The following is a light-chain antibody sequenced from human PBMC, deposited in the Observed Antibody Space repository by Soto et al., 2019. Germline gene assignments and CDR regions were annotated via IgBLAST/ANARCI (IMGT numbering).Light chain of an antibody. V-gene: IGKV1-9*01. Sequence: DIPLTQSPSFLSASVGDRVTITCRASQGISTYLAWYLQRPGKAPKLLIYGASTLQSGVPSRFSGSGSGTEFTLTISSLQPEDFGTYYCQELNSDWYAFGQGTKLAIK. J-gene: IGKJ2*01. CDR2: GAS. CDR1: QGISTY. CDR3: QELNSDWYA.